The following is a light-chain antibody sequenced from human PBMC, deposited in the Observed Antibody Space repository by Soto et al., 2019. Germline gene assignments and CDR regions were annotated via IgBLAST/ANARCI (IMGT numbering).Light chain of an antibody. CDR2: DTN. J-gene: IGLJ3*02. Sequence: QAVVTQEPSLTVSPGGTVTLTCGSSTGTVTSGHYPYWFQQKPGQAPRTLIYDTNNRHSWTPARFSGSLLGGQAALTLSGAQPEDEAYYYCLLSYSGARGVHGDGTKLTVL. V-gene: IGLV7-46*01. CDR1: TGTVTSGHY. CDR3: LLSYSGARGV.